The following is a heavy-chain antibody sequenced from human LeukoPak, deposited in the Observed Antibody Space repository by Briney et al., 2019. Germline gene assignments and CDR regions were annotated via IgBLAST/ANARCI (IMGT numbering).Heavy chain of an antibody. D-gene: IGHD4-17*01. J-gene: IGHJ3*02. CDR2: TYYRSKWYN. Sequence: SQTLSLTCAISGDSVSSNSAAWTWIRQSPSRGLEWLGRTYYRSKWYNDYAVSVKSRITINPDTSKNQFSLQLNSVTPEDTAVYYCARGGDYDAGAFDIWGQGTMVTVSS. CDR3: ARGGDYDAGAFDI. CDR1: GDSVSSNSAA. V-gene: IGHV6-1*01.